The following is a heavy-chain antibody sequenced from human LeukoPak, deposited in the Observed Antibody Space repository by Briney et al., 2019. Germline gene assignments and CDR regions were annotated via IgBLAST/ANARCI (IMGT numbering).Heavy chain of an antibody. CDR1: GFTFSSYW. V-gene: IGHV3-7*01. Sequence: PGGSLRLSCAASGFTFSSYWMSWVRQAPGKGLEWVANIKQDGSEKYYVDSVKGRFTISRDNSKNTLYLQMNSLRAEDTAVYYCARGTPTGAYDVNGGYYFDYWGQGTLVTVSS. CDR3: ARGTPTGAYDVNGGYYFDY. D-gene: IGHD4-23*01. J-gene: IGHJ4*02. CDR2: IKQDGSEK.